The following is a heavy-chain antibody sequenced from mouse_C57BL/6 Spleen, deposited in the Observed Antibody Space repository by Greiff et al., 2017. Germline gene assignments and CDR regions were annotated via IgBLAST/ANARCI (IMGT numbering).Heavy chain of an antibody. V-gene: IGHV1-18*01. CDR2: INPNNGGT. J-gene: IGHJ4*01. CDR3: ARGAPGDAMDY. D-gene: IGHD3-1*01. Sequence: EVQLQQSGPELVKPGASVKIPCKASGYTFTDYNMDWVKQSHGKSLEWIGAINPNNGGTIYNQKFKGKATLTVDKSSSTAYMELRSLTSEDTAVYYCARGAPGDAMDYWGQGTSVTVSS. CDR1: GYTFTDYN.